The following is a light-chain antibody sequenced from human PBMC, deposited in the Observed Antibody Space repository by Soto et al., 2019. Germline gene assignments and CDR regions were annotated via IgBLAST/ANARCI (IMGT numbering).Light chain of an antibody. V-gene: IGKV3-20*01. CDR1: QSVSSSY. Sequence: EIVLTQSPGTLSLFPGERATLSCRASQSVSSSYLAWYQQKPGQAPRLLIYGASSRATGIPDRFSGSGSGTDFTLTISRLEPEDFAVYYCQQYGSSPSTFGQGTKVDIK. CDR2: GAS. J-gene: IGKJ1*01. CDR3: QQYGSSPST.